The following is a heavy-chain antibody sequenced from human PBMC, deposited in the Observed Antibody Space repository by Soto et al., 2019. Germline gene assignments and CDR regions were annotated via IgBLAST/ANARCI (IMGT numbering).Heavy chain of an antibody. CDR1: GFTFSSND. Sequence: EVQLVESGGGLIQPGGSLRLSCAASGFTFSSNDMNWVRQAPGKGLEWVSLIYSGGSTYYADSVKGRFTISRDNSKNTFYLQMSSLRAEDTAVYYSATRPLLPGAPWGQGTMVTVSS. D-gene: IGHD3-10*01. CDR2: IYSGGST. CDR3: ATRPLLPGAP. J-gene: IGHJ3*01. V-gene: IGHV3-53*01.